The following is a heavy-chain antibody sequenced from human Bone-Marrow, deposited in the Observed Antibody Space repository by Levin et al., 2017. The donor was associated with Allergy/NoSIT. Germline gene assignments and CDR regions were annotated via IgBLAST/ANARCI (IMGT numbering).Heavy chain of an antibody. D-gene: IGHD3-3*01. CDR1: GYTFTSYY. CDR2: INPSGGST. J-gene: IGHJ5*02. CDR3: ARGYDFWSGYYRAWFDP. Sequence: ASVKVSCKASGYTFTSYYMHWVRQAPGQGLEWMGIINPSGGSTSYAQKFQGRVTMTRDTSTSTVYMELSSLRSEDTAVYYCARGYDFWSGYYRAWFDPWGQGTLVTVSS. V-gene: IGHV1-46*01.